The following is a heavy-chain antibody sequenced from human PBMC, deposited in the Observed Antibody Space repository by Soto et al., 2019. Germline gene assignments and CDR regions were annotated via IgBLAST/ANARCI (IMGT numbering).Heavy chain of an antibody. CDR2: IYHSGRA. Sequence: SETLSLTCTVSGGSISNGYYYWSWVRQNPGKGLEWIGHIYHSGRAYYNPSLKSRVTISVDTSKNQFSLNLSSVTAADTAVYYCARWVEVSLDYFDSWGQGTPVTVSS. CDR3: ARWVEVSLDYFDS. V-gene: IGHV4-31*03. CDR1: GGSISNGYYY. D-gene: IGHD2-15*01. J-gene: IGHJ4*02.